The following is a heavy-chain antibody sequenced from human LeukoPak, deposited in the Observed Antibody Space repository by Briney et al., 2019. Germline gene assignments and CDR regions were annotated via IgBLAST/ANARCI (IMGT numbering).Heavy chain of an antibody. Sequence: PSQTLSLTCTVSGGSISSGSYYWSWIRQPAGKGLEWIGRIYTSGSTNYNPSLKSRVTISVDTSKNQFSLKLSSVTAAYTAVYYCARDNGDYVVDYWGQGTLVTVSS. D-gene: IGHD4-17*01. CDR2: IYTSGST. CDR1: GGSISSGSYY. V-gene: IGHV4-61*02. J-gene: IGHJ4*02. CDR3: ARDNGDYVVDY.